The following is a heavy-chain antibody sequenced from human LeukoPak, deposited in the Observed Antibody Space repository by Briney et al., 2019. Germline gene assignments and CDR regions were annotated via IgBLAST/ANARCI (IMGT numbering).Heavy chain of an antibody. J-gene: IGHJ6*02. Sequence: GASVKVSCKASGYTFTGYYMHWVRQAPGQGLEWMGWINPNSGGTNYAQKFQGRVTMTRDTSISTAYMELSRLRSDDTAVYYCARGLHDYGDHYYYYYGMDVWGQGTTVTVSS. D-gene: IGHD4-17*01. V-gene: IGHV1-2*02. CDR3: ARGLHDYGDHYYYYYGMDV. CDR2: INPNSGGT. CDR1: GYTFTGYY.